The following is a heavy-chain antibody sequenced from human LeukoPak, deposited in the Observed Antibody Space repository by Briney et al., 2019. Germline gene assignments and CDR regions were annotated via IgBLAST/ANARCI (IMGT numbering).Heavy chain of an antibody. CDR2: TSGSGSST. CDR1: GFTFSSYA. CDR3: ATVGYYYYMDV. Sequence: GGSLRLSCAASGFTFSSYAMSWVRQAPVKGLEWVATTSGSGSSTYYADSVKGRFTISRDNSKNTLYLQMNSLRAEDTALYYCATVGYYYYMDVWGKGTTVTVSS. J-gene: IGHJ6*03. V-gene: IGHV3-23*01.